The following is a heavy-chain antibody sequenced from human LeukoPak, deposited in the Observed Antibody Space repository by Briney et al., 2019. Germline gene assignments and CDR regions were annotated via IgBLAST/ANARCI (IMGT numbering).Heavy chain of an antibody. CDR2: IYYSGST. D-gene: IGHD6-13*01. V-gene: IGHV4-39*07. J-gene: IGHJ5*02. CDR1: GGSISSSSYY. Sequence: SETLSLTCTVSGGSISSSSYYWGWIRQPPGKGLEWIGSIYYSGSTYCNPSLKSRVTISVDTSKNQFSLKLSSVTAADTAVYYCARSPGLYSSSWYGWFDPWGQGTLVTVSS. CDR3: ARSPGLYSSSWYGWFDP.